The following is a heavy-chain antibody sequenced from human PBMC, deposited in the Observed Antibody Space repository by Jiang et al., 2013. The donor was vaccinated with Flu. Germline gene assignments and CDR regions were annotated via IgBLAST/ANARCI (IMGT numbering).Heavy chain of an antibody. V-gene: IGHV4-59*01. Sequence: GSGLVKPSEILSLTCTVSGDSIRSFDWSWIRQSPGKGLEWIGHVSSSGSTNYNPSLSSRVSISADTSKNQLSLKVASVTAADSAIYYCAKETVSGLNQFDLWGLAPWSVCLQ. CDR3: AKETVSGLNQFDL. D-gene: IGHD2-15*01. CDR2: VSSSGST. J-gene: IGHJ2*01. CDR1: GDSIRSFD.